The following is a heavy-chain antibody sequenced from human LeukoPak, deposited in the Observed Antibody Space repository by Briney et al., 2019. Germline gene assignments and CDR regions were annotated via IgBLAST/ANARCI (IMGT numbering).Heavy chain of an antibody. J-gene: IGHJ4*02. CDR3: AREVYYYDSSGFYYSGGFGY. CDR1: GFTFDDYA. D-gene: IGHD3-22*01. CDR2: ISWNSGSI. V-gene: IGHV3-9*01. Sequence: GGSLRLSCAASGFTFDDYAMHWVRQAPGKGLEWVSGISWNSGSIGYADSVKGRFTISRDNAKNSLYLQMNSLRAEDTAVYYCAREVYYYDSSGFYYSGGFGYWGQGTLLTVSS.